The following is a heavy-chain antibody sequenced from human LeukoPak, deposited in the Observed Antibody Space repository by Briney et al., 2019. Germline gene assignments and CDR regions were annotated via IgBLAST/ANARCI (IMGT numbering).Heavy chain of an antibody. J-gene: IGHJ4*02. CDR3: TRAAIAYYYGSGSLDY. Sequence: PGRSLRLSCTASGVTFGDYAMSCVRQAPGKGLEWVGFIRSKAYGGTTEYAASVKGRFTISRDDSKSIAYLQMNSLKTEDTAVYYCTRAAIAYYYGSGSLDYWGQGTLVTLSS. D-gene: IGHD3-10*01. CDR2: IRSKAYGGTT. V-gene: IGHV3-49*04. CDR1: GVTFGDYA.